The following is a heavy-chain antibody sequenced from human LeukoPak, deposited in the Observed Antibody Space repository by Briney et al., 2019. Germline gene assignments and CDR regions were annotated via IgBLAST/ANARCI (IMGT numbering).Heavy chain of an antibody. D-gene: IGHD3-3*01. CDR2: MNPNRGNT. CDR1: GYTFTRYD. J-gene: IGHJ4*02. CDR3: ARGGRRITIFGVVTYLGY. Sequence: ASVKVSCKASGYTFTRYDINGVRQASGRGREGMGWMNPNRGNTGYAQQFQGRVTMTRNTSISTAYMELSSLRSEDTAVYYCARGGRRITIFGVVTYLGYWGQGTLVTVSS. V-gene: IGHV1-8*01.